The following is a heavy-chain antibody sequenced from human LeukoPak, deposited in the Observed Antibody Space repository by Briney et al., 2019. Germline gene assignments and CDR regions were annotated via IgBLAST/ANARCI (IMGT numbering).Heavy chain of an antibody. CDR1: GFTFSSYW. CDR2: INTDGSST. CDR3: ARSGGSSSLGY. J-gene: IGHJ4*02. V-gene: IGHV3-74*01. D-gene: IGHD6-6*01. Sequence: GGSLRLSCAASGFTFSSYWMHWVRQAPGKGLVWVSHINTDGSSTTYADSVKGRLTISRDNAKNTLYLQMNTLRAEDTAVYYCARSGGSSSLGYWGQGTLVTVSS.